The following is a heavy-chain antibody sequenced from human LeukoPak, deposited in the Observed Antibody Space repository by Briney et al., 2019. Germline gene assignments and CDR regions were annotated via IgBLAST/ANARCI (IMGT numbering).Heavy chain of an antibody. J-gene: IGHJ4*02. D-gene: IGHD1-14*01. CDR3: ARIPRVQPLHYFDY. Sequence: AGASLQISCKGSGYSFTSYWIGWVRQMPGKGLEWMGIIYPGDSDTRYSPSFQGQVTISADKSISTAYLQWSSLKASDTAMYYCARIPRVQPLHYFDYWGQGTLVTVSS. V-gene: IGHV5-51*01. CDR1: GYSFTSYW. CDR2: IYPGDSDT.